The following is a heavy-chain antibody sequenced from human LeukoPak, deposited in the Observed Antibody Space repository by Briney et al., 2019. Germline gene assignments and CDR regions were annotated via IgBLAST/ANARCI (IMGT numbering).Heavy chain of an antibody. CDR1: GGSFSGYY. CDR2: INHSGST. CDR3: ARVGGDYGSGSYCLTS. J-gene: IGHJ5*02. D-gene: IGHD3-10*01. V-gene: IGHV4-34*01. Sequence: ASETLSLTCAVYGGSFSGYYWSWIRQPPGKGLEWIGEINHSGSTNYNPSLKSRVTISVDTSKNRFSLKLSSVTAADTAVYYCARVGGDYGSGSYCLTSWGRGTLVTVSS.